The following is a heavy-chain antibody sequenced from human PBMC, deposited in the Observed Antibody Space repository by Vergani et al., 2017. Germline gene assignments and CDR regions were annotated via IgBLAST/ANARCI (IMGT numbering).Heavy chain of an antibody. Sequence: EVELVQSGPEMRKPGESLKISCKGSEYSFGNYWIGWVRQMPGKGLEWMGIIYPADSDTRYSPSFQGQVTISADKSISTAYLQWSSLKASDTAMYYCARHAKRGCSSTSCYLDYYYYMDVWGKGTTVTVSS. CDR2: IYPADSDT. J-gene: IGHJ6*03. D-gene: IGHD2-2*01. CDR3: ARHAKRGCSSTSCYLDYYYYMDV. V-gene: IGHV5-51*01. CDR1: EYSFGNYW.